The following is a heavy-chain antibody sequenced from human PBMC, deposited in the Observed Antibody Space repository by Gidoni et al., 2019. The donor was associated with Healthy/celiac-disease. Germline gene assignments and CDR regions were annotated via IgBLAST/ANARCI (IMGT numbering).Heavy chain of an antibody. CDR3: ARAPHLVAATKSTFDY. V-gene: IGHV3-7*03. J-gene: IGHJ4*02. CDR2: IKQDGSEK. CDR1: GFTLSRYW. D-gene: IGHD2-15*01. Sequence: EVQLVESGRGLVQPGGSLRLSCAASGFTLSRYWMSWVRQAPGKGLEWVANIKQDGSEKYYVDSVKGRFTISRDNAKNALYLQMNSLRAEDTAVYYCARAPHLVAATKSTFDYWGQGTLVTVSS.